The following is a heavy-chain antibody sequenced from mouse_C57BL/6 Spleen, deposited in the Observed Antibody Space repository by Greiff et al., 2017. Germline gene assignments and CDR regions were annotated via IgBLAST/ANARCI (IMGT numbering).Heavy chain of an antibody. CDR1: GYAFSSSW. Sequence: QVQLQQSGPELVKPGASVKISCKASGYAFSSSWMNWVKQRPGKGLEWIGRIYPGDGDTNYNGKFKGKATLTADKSSSTAYMQLSSLTSEDSAVYFCFSIYYDYDWFAYWGQGTLVTVSA. CDR2: IYPGDGDT. CDR3: FSIYYDYDWFAY. V-gene: IGHV1-82*01. J-gene: IGHJ3*01. D-gene: IGHD2-4*01.